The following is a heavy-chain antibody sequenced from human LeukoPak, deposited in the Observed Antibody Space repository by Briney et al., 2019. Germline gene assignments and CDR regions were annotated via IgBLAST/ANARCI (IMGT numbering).Heavy chain of an antibody. Sequence: LEWVAVIWYDGSNKYYADSVKGRFTISRDNSKNTLYLQMNSLRAEDTAVYYCARGHGLVFDYCGQGTLVTVCS. D-gene: IGHD3/OR15-3a*01. V-gene: IGHV3-33*01. CDR2: IWYDGSNK. J-gene: IGHJ4*02. CDR3: ARGHGLVFDY.